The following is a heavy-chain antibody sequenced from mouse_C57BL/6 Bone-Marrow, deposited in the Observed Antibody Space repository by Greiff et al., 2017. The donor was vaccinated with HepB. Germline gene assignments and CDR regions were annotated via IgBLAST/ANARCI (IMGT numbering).Heavy chain of an antibody. CDR1: GYTFTSYW. V-gene: IGHV1-69*01. CDR2: IDPSDSYT. Sequence: QVQLQQPGAELVMPGASVKLSCKASGYTFTSYWMHWVKQRPGQGLEWIGEIDPSDSYTNYNQKFKGKSTLTVDKSSSTAYMQLSSLTSEDSAVYYCARLKGYPAWFAYWGQGTLVTVSA. D-gene: IGHD2-2*01. J-gene: IGHJ3*01. CDR3: ARLKGYPAWFAY.